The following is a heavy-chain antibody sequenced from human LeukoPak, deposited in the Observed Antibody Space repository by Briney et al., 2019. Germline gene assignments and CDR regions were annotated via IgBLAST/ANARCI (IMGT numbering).Heavy chain of an antibody. J-gene: IGHJ4*02. CDR1: GGSITSSSHY. CDR3: ARLAYSGYDRNIDC. Sequence: SETLSLTCTVSGGSITSSSHYWGWIRQPPGKGLEWIRIMHYTGTAYYSLSLKSRVTISVDTSKNQFSLKLSSVTAADTAVYYCARLAYSGYDRNIDCWGQGTLVTVSS. CDR2: MHYTGTA. D-gene: IGHD5-12*01. V-gene: IGHV4-39*01.